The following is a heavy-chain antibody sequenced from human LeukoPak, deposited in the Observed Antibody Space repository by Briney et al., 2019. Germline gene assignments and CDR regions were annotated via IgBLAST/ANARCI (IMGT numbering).Heavy chain of an antibody. D-gene: IGHD2-2*01. CDR1: GGSISSSNW. V-gene: IGHV4-4*02. CDR3: ASLVVPAAMGGGTNYYYYYGMDV. J-gene: IGHJ6*04. CDR2: IYRSGST. Sequence: SETLSRTCAVSGGSISSSNWWSWVRQPPGKGLEWIGEIYRSGSTNYNPSLKSRVTISVDKSKNQFSLKLSSVTAADTAVYYCASLVVPAAMGGGTNYYYYYGMDVWGKGTTVTVSS.